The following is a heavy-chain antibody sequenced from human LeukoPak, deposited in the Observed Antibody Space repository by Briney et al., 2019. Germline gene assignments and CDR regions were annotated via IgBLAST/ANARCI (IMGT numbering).Heavy chain of an antibody. D-gene: IGHD6-13*01. Sequence: GESLKISCKGSGYSFTTYWIGWVRQMPGKGLEWMGVIYPGDSDTTYSLSFQGQVTISADKSINTAYLKWSSLKASDTAMYYCARLLNSSWYGFDFWGQGTLVTVSS. V-gene: IGHV5-51*01. CDR1: GYSFTTYW. CDR2: IYPGDSDT. CDR3: ARLLNSSWYGFDF. J-gene: IGHJ4*02.